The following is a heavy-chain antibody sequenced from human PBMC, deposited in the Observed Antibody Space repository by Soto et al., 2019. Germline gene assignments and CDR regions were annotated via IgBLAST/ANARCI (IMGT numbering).Heavy chain of an antibody. Sequence: GASVEVCSKDSGYRLKGCYMQWVRQAPGQGLEWMGWINPNSGGTNYAQKFQGWVTMTRDTSISTAYMELSRLRSDDTSVYYCAREGSSSDFDYWRQGTLVTVSS. CDR2: INPNSGGT. J-gene: IGHJ4*02. CDR1: GYRLKGCY. CDR3: AREGSSSDFDY. V-gene: IGHV1-2*04. D-gene: IGHD6-6*01.